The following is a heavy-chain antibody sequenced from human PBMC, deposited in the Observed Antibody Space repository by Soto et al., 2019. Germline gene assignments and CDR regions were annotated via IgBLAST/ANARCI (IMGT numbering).Heavy chain of an antibody. CDR1: AFTLSKFV. CDR2: TSNDGSNT. Sequence: QVQVVEAGGGVVQPGTSLRLSCAASAFTLSKFVMHWVRQAPGRGLEWVAVTSNDGSNTFYADSVKCRFTISRDNSKNTVYLQMNSLRTEDTAVYYCARGNLDVWGQGTTVTVSS. V-gene: IGHV3-30-3*01. D-gene: IGHD1-7*01. J-gene: IGHJ6*02. CDR3: ARGNLDV.